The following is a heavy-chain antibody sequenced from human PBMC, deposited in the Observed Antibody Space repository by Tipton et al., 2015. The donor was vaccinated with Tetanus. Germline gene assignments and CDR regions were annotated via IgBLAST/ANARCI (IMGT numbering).Heavy chain of an antibody. J-gene: IGHJ3*02. CDR1: GFTFSNYA. Sequence: SLRLSCAASGFTFSNYAMAWVRQAPGKGLEWVSGISVRGSHTYYADPVKGRFSISRDNSKNTVYLQMNSLGDEDTAVYFCAKDLRQLVRVDAFDTWGQGTLVTVSS. D-gene: IGHD6-6*01. V-gene: IGHV3-23*01. CDR3: AKDLRQLVRVDAFDT. CDR2: ISVRGSHT.